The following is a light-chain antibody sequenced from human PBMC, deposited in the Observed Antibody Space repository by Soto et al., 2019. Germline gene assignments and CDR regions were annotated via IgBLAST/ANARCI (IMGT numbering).Light chain of an antibody. Sequence: EIVMTQSPATLSVSPGERATLSCRASQSVNINLAWYQQKPGQTPRLLIHNASTRATGIPARFSGSGSGTEFTLTISNLQSEDFAVYYCQQYNNWPPFTFGQGTKLEIK. V-gene: IGKV3-15*01. CDR2: NAS. CDR1: QSVNIN. J-gene: IGKJ2*01. CDR3: QQYNNWPPFT.